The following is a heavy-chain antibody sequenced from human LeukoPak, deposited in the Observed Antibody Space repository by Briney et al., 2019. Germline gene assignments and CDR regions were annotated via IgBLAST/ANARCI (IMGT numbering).Heavy chain of an antibody. CDR3: ARWTYCGGVCYSPYYFYY. CDR1: GFTFSSYS. V-gene: IGHV3-21*01. J-gene: IGHJ4*02. D-gene: IGHD2-21*02. CDR2: ISSSSSYI. Sequence: GGTLRLSCAASGFTFSSYSMNWVRQAPGKGLEWVSSISSSSSYIYYADSVKGRFTISRDNAKNSLYLQMNSLRAEHTAVYYCARWTYCGGVCYSPYYFYYWGQGTLVTVSS.